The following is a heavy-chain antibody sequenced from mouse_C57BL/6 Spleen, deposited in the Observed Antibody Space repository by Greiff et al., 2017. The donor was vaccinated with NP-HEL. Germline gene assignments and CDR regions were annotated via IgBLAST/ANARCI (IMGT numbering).Heavy chain of an antibody. CDR2: INPNNGGT. J-gene: IGHJ2*01. CDR1: GYTFTDYY. D-gene: IGHD1-2*01. Sequence: EVQLQQSGPELVKPGASVKISCKASGYTFTDYYMNWVKQSHGKSLEWIGDINPNNGGTSYNQKFKGKATMTVDKSSSTAYMELRSLTSEDSAVYYCARSITTDWGQGTTLTVSS. CDR3: ARSITTD. V-gene: IGHV1-26*01.